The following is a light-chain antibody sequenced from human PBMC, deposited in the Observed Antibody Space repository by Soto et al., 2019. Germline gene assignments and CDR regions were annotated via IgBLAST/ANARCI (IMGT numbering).Light chain of an antibody. CDR3: SSYTSSSTPYV. CDR1: SSDVGGYNY. J-gene: IGLJ1*01. Sequence: QSELTQPASVSGSPGQSITISYTGTSSDVGGYNYVSWYQQHPGKAPKLMIYEVSNRPSGVSNRFSGSKSGNTASLTISGLQAEDEADYYCSSYTSSSTPYVFGTGTKV. V-gene: IGLV2-14*01. CDR2: EVS.